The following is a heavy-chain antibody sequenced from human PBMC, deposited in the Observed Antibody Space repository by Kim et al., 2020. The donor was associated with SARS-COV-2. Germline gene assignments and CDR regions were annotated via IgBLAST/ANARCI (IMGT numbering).Heavy chain of an antibody. CDR3: ARGYCSSTSCRYYFDY. Sequence: ASVKVSCKASGYTFTSYYMHWVRQAPGQGLEWMGLINPSGGSTSYAQKFQGRVTMTRDTSTSTVYMELSSLRSEDTAVYYCARGYCSSTSCRYYFDYWGQGALVTVSS. J-gene: IGHJ4*02. CDR2: INPSGGST. V-gene: IGHV1-46*01. CDR1: GYTFTSYY. D-gene: IGHD2-2*01.